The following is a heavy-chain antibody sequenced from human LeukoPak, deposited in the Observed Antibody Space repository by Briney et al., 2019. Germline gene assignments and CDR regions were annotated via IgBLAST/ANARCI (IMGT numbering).Heavy chain of an antibody. CDR1: GGSFSGYY. CDR2: INHSGST. J-gene: IGHJ6*03. Sequence: SETLSLTCAVYGGSFSGYYWSWIRQPPGKGLEWIGEINHSGSTNYNPSLKSRVTISVDTPKNQFSLKLSSVTAADTAVYYCARGRGDGSSWYYYYYYMDVWGKGTTVTVSS. V-gene: IGHV4-34*01. D-gene: IGHD6-13*01. CDR3: ARGRGDGSSWYYYYYYMDV.